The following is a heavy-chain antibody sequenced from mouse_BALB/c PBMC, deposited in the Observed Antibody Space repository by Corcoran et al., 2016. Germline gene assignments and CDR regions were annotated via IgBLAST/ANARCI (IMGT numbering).Heavy chain of an antibody. CDR3: GREGPGVYPFDY. Sequence: EVQLQQSGPELVKHGASVKMSCKASGFTFTSYVMLWVKQKPGQGLEWIGYIYPYNDDTKYNEEFKGKATLTSDKSSSTAYMELNSLSSEDSAVYYCGREGPGVYPFDYWGQGTTLTVSS. V-gene: IGHV1S136*01. J-gene: IGHJ2*01. CDR1: GFTFTSYV. CDR2: IYPYNDDT.